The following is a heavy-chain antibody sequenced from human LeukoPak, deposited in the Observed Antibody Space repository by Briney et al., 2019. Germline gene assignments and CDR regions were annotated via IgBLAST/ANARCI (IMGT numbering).Heavy chain of an antibody. Sequence: PGGSLRLSCAASGFTVSSNYMTWVRQAPGKGLEWVSVIYSGGSTYYADSVKGRFTISRDNSKNTVQLQMNSLRAEDTAVYYCARALMATITVDYWGQGTLVTVSS. D-gene: IGHD5-24*01. V-gene: IGHV3-66*01. CDR2: IYSGGST. J-gene: IGHJ4*02. CDR1: GFTVSSNY. CDR3: ARALMATITVDY.